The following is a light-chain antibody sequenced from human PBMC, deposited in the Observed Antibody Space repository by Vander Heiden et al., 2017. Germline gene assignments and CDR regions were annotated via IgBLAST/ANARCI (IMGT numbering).Light chain of an antibody. V-gene: IGLV2-18*02. Sequence: QSALTPPPSVSGSPGQSVTIPCTGTSSDVGSYNRVSWYQQPPGTAPKLMIYEVTKRPSGVPDRFSGSKSGNTASLTISGLQAEDEADYYCSSYTSSTTPVAFGGGTKLTVL. CDR3: SSYTSSTTPVA. J-gene: IGLJ2*01. CDR1: SSDVGSYNR. CDR2: EVT.